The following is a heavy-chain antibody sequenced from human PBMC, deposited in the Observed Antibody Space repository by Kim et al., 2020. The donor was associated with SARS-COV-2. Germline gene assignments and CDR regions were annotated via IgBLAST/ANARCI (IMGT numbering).Heavy chain of an antibody. J-gene: IGHJ6*02. V-gene: IGHV3-33*01. CDR2: TWYDGSNK. CDR3: ARVDTAMVTYYYYYGMDV. Sequence: GGSLRLSCAASGFTFSSYGMHWVRQAPGKGLEWVAVTWYDGSNKYYADSVKGRFTISRDNSKNTLYLQMNSLRAEDTAVYYCARVDTAMVTYYYYYGMDVWGQGTTVTVSS. D-gene: IGHD5-18*01. CDR1: GFTFSSYG.